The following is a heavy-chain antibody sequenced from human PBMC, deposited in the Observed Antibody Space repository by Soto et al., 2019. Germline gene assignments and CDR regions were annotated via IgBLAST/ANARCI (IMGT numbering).Heavy chain of an antibody. J-gene: IGHJ4*02. Sequence: GASVKVSCKASGYTFTHYYIHWVRQAPGQGLEWTGIINPNGGITTYAQKFRAGFSITRDTSTSTVYLELSSLRSEDSAVYYCATSVNSAMAFDYWGQGTLVTVSS. CDR2: INPNGGIT. CDR3: ATSVNSAMAFDY. D-gene: IGHD5-18*01. V-gene: IGHV1-46*01. CDR1: GYTFTHYY.